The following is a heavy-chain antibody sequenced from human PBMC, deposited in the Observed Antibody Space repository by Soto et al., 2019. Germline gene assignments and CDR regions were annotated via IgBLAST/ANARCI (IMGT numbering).Heavy chain of an antibody. D-gene: IGHD2-8*01. CDR1: GGSISSGGYY. CDR2: IYYSVST. J-gene: IGHJ6*04. CDR3: AREKFRGYCTNDICVNGMEV. Sequence: TLSLTCTVSGGSISSGGYYWSWIRHHPGKGLEWIGYIYYSVSTYYNPSLKSRVTISVDTSKNQFSLRLSSVTAADTAVYYCAREKFRGYCTNDICVNGMEVWGEGTTVNVSA. V-gene: IGHV4-31*03.